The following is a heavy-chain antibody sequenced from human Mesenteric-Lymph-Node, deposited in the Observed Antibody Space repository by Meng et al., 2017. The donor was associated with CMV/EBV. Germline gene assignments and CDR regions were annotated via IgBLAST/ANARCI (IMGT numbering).Heavy chain of an antibody. CDR2: ISAYNGHT. J-gene: IGHJ6*02. CDR3: ARSLGYCSSTSCISRYGMDV. D-gene: IGHD2-2*01. V-gene: IGHV1-18*01. CDR1: CYSFSSYG. Sequence: ASVKVSCKASCYSFSSYGISWLRQAPGQGLEWMGWISAYNGHTNFAQRFQGRVTMTRNTSISTACMELSSLTSEDTAVYYCARSLGYCSSTSCISRYGMDVWGQGTTVTVSS.